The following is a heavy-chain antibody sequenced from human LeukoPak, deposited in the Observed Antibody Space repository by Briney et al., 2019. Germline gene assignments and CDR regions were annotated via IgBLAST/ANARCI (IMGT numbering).Heavy chain of an antibody. D-gene: IGHD1-26*01. CDR1: GSTFSSYE. CDR2: ISSSGSTI. Sequence: GGSLRLSCAASGSTFSSYEMNWVRQAPGKGLEWVSYISSSGSTIYYADSVKGRFTISRDNAKNSLYLRMNSLRAEDTAVYYCARELGNSGSYGWGQGTLVTVSS. V-gene: IGHV3-48*03. J-gene: IGHJ4*02. CDR3: ARELGNSGSYG.